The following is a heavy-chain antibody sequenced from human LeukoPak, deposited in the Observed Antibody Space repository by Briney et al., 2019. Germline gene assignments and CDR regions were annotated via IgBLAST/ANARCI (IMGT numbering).Heavy chain of an antibody. J-gene: IGHJ6*03. CDR3: ATLAKFHPVYYYYMDV. V-gene: IGHV1-69*06. CDR1: GGTFSSYA. CDR2: IIPIFGTA. Sequence: GASVKVSCKASGGTFSSYAISWVRQAPGQGLEWMGGIIPIFGTANYAQKFQGRVTMTEDTSTDTAYMELSSLRSEDTAVYYCATLAKFHPVYYYYMDVWGKGTTVTVSS.